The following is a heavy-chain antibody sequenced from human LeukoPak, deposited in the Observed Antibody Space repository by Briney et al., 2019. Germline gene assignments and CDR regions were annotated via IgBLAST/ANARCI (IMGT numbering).Heavy chain of an antibody. CDR3: ARQVDGYNRFDY. D-gene: IGHD5-24*01. Sequence: GEALKISSKGPGYSFTSYWIGWVRPRPGKGVEWMGIIYPGDSDTRYSPSFQGQVTISADKSISTAYQQWSSLRASDTAMYYCARQVDGYNRFDYWGQGTLVTVSS. J-gene: IGHJ4*02. V-gene: IGHV5-51*01. CDR1: GYSFTSYW. CDR2: IYPGDSDT.